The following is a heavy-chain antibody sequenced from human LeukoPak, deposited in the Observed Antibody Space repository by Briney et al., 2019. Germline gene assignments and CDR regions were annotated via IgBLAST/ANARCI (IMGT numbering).Heavy chain of an antibody. CDR2: IQRKTDGGTT. J-gene: IGHJ4*02. CDR3: TSTLGY. V-gene: IGHV3-15*01. D-gene: IGHD5/OR15-5a*01. Sequence: PGGSLRLSCAASGFTFSSYWMHWVRQAPGKGLEWVGRIQRKTDGGTTDYAAPVKGRFTISRDDSKNTLYLQMNSLITEDTAVYYCTSTLGYWGQGTLVTVSS. CDR1: GFTFSSYW.